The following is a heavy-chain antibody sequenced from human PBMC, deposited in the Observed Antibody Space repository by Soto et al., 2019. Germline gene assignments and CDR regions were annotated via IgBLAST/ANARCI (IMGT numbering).Heavy chain of an antibody. D-gene: IGHD3-3*01. Sequence: GGSLRLSCAASGFTFSSYEMNWVRQAPGKGLEWVSYISSSGSTIYYADSVKGRFTISRDNAKNSLYLQMNSLRAEDTAVYYCARDMYYDFWSGYYGYGMDVWGQGTTVTAP. CDR3: ARDMYYDFWSGYYGYGMDV. V-gene: IGHV3-48*03. CDR1: GFTFSSYE. CDR2: ISSSGSTI. J-gene: IGHJ6*02.